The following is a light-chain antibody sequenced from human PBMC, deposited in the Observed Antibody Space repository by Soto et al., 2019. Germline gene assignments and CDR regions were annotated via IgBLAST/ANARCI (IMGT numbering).Light chain of an antibody. CDR3: QQYGNSPYD. V-gene: IGKV3-20*01. Sequence: EIVLTQSPGTLSLSPGERATLSCRASQSVSSNYLAWYQQKSGQAPRLLIYGASSRATGIPDRFSGSGSGTDFTLTISELEPEDFAVYYCQQYGNSPYDFGQGTELEI. CDR1: QSVSSNY. J-gene: IGKJ2*01. CDR2: GAS.